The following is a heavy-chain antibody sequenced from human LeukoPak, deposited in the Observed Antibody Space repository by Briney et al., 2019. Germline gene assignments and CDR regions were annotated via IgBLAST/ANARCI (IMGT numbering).Heavy chain of an antibody. J-gene: IGHJ4*02. CDR1: GFTFSSYA. CDR3: AKDRSGYCSSTSCRPAFDY. CDR2: ISGSGGST. Sequence: GGSLRLSCAASGFTFSSYAMSWVRQAPGKGLEWVSAISGSGGSTYYADSVKGRFTISRDNSKNTQYLQMNSLRAEDTAVYYCAKDRSGYCSSTSCRPAFDYWGQGTLVTVSS. D-gene: IGHD2-2*03. V-gene: IGHV3-23*01.